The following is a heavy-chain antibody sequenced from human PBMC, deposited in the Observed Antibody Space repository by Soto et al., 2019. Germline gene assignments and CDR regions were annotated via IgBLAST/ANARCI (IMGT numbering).Heavy chain of an antibody. CDR1: GFSLSTSGVG. CDR2: IYWDNAK. Sequence: QITLKESGPTLVKPTQTLTLTCTFSGFSLSTSGVGVAWISQPPGKALEWLALIYWDNAKHYSPSLKSRLTVTKDTSRNQVVLTVTNVDPVDTATYYCAHLQLIPFMCDYSGQGTLVTVSS. J-gene: IGHJ4*02. V-gene: IGHV2-5*02. D-gene: IGHD6-13*01. CDR3: AHLQLIPFMCDY.